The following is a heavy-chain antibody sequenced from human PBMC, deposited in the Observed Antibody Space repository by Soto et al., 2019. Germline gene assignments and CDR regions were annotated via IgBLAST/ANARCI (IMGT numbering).Heavy chain of an antibody. Sequence: CAVYGGSFSGYYWSWIRQPPGEGLEWIGEINHSGSTNYNPSLKSRVTISVDTSKNQFSLKLSSVTAADTAVYYCARQIGYCSGGSCYPNFDYWGQGTLVTVSS. V-gene: IGHV4-34*01. CDR3: ARQIGYCSGGSCYPNFDY. D-gene: IGHD2-15*01. CDR1: GGSFSGYY. CDR2: INHSGST. J-gene: IGHJ4*02.